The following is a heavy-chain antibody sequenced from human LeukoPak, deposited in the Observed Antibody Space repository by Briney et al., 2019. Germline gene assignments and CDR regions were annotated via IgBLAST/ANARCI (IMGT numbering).Heavy chain of an antibody. CDR2: VYYSGST. Sequence: SETLSLTCTVSGGSVSTIDYYSGWIRQRPGKGLEWLGSVYYSGSTYYNASLKSRVTISVDTSKNQFSLKLSAVTAADTAMYYCAREDAVSSDDAFDLWGKGTMVTVS. D-gene: IGHD6-19*01. V-gene: IGHV4-39*07. CDR1: GGSVSTIDYY. J-gene: IGHJ3*01. CDR3: AREDAVSSDDAFDL.